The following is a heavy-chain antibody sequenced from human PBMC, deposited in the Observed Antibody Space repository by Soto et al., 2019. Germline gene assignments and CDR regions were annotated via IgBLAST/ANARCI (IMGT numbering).Heavy chain of an antibody. CDR2: INAHTGNK. Sequence: QGQLVQSGAEVKKPGASVMVSCKASGYTVASYGITWVRQAPGQGLEWLGWINAHTGNKKSAQKFQGRVTMTTDTPTNTAYMQLRSLRSDDTAIYYCARVWGADGAAFDIWGQGTVVNVSS. CDR3: ARVWGADGAAFDI. J-gene: IGHJ3*02. D-gene: IGHD3-16*01. V-gene: IGHV1-18*01. CDR1: GYTVASYG.